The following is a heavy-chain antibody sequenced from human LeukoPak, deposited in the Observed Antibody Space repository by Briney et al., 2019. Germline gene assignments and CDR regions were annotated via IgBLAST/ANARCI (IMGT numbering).Heavy chain of an antibody. Sequence: GGSLRLSCAASGFTFSSYSMNWVRQAPGKGLEWVSSISSSSSYIYYADSVKGRFTISRDNAKNSLYLQMNSLRAEDTAVYYCARFLRERYFAPVNAFDIWGQGTMVTVSS. D-gene: IGHD3-9*01. CDR3: ARFLRERYFAPVNAFDI. V-gene: IGHV3-21*01. CDR1: GFTFSSYS. CDR2: ISSSSSYI. J-gene: IGHJ3*02.